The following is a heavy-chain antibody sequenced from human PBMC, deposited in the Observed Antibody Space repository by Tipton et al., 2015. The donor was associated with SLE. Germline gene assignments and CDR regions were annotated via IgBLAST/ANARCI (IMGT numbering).Heavy chain of an antibody. D-gene: IGHD4-11*01. V-gene: IGHV4-4*07. CDR1: GGSIISYY. CDR2: IYSTGST. Sequence: TLSLTCTVSGGSIISYYWSWIRQPAGKGLEWIGRIYSTGSTNYNPSLKSRVTISVDVSKNQFSLKLSSVTAADTAVYYCARNPSGGDYRGKFDPWGQGALVTVSS. J-gene: IGHJ5*02. CDR3: ARNPSGGDYRGKFDP.